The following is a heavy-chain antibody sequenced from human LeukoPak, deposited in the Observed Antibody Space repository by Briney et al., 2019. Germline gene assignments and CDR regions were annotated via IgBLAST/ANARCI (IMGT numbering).Heavy chain of an antibody. V-gene: IGHV5-51*01. CDR2: IYPGDSDT. Sequence: GESLKISCKGSGYTFTTFWIGWVRQMPGKGLEWMGIIYPGDSDTRYSPSFQGQVTISADKSISTAYLQWSSLKASDTAMYYCARRNDTYYYYYMDVWGKGTTVTVSS. CDR1: GYTFTTFW. J-gene: IGHJ6*03. CDR3: ARRNDTYYYYYMDV. D-gene: IGHD1-1*01.